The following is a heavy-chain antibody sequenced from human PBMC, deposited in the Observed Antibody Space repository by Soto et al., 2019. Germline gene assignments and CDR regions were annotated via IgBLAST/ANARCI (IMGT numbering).Heavy chain of an antibody. CDR1: GGPFSSGGYY. J-gene: IGHJ4*02. CDR2: IYYNGDT. D-gene: IGHD5-12*01. CDR3: ARVKATLYRHYYFDY. V-gene: IGHV4-31*03. Sequence: SETLSLTCTVSGGPFSSGGYYWSWIRQEPGKGLEWIGYIYYNGDTSYNPSLKSRVTISADTSKTQFSLKLSSVTAADTAVYFCARVKATLYRHYYFDYWGQGTPVTVSS.